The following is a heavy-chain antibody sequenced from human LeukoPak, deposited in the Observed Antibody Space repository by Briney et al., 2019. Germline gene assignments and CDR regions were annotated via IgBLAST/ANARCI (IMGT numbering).Heavy chain of an antibody. V-gene: IGHV3-30*02. CDR2: IRYDGSNK. CDR1: GFTFGSYG. D-gene: IGHD3-10*01. CDR3: ANGGEYSDY. J-gene: IGHJ4*02. Sequence: GGSLRLSCAASGFTFGSYGIDWVRQAPGKGLGWVAFIRYDGSNKYYADYVKVRFTIYRDNYKNTLYLQRNSLRAEDTAVYYCANGGEYSDYWGQGTLATVSS.